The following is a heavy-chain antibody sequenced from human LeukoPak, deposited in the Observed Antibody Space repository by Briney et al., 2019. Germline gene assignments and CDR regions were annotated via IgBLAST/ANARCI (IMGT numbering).Heavy chain of an antibody. V-gene: IGHV3-23*01. Sequence: GGSLRLSCAVSGFAFGSEAMSWVRQSPARGLEWVASISPGGGTTYYADYVKGRFTISRDNSKSTLYLQMNSLRPEDTAVYYCATHYYDSSGDYFDFWGQGTLVTVSS. CDR3: ATHYYDSSGDYFDF. CDR2: ISPGGGTT. D-gene: IGHD3-22*01. CDR1: GFAFGSEA. J-gene: IGHJ4*02.